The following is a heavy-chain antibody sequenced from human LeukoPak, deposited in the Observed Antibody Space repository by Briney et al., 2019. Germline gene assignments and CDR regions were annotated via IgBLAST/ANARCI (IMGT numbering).Heavy chain of an antibody. CDR1: GGSFSGYY. CDR2: INHSGST. Sequence: PSETLFLXCAVYGGSFSGYYWSWLRQPPGKGLEWIGEINHSGSTNYNPSLKSRVTISVDTSKNQFSLKLSSVTAADTAVYYCARASYDFWSGYHQLYGFDYWGQGTLVTVSS. D-gene: IGHD3-3*01. J-gene: IGHJ4*02. V-gene: IGHV4-34*01. CDR3: ARASYDFWSGYHQLYGFDY.